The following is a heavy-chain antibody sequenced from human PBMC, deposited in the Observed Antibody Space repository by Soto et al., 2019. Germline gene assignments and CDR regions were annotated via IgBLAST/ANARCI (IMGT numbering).Heavy chain of an antibody. D-gene: IGHD6-19*01. CDR1: GFAVSSKY. CDR3: VQTTGWPGFDF. V-gene: IGHV3-53*01. CDR2: IYGGGTT. J-gene: IGHJ4*02. Sequence: EVQLVESGGGRIQPGGSLRLSCAASGFAVSSKYMNWVRQAPGKGLEWVSVIYGGGTTYYADSEKGRCTISRDTSKNTLYLQMNSPRAEDTAVYYCVQTTGWPGFDFWGQGTLVTVSS.